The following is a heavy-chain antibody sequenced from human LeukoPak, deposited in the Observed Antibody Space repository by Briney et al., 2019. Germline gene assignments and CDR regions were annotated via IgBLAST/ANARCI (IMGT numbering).Heavy chain of an antibody. CDR3: ARKGVGGELGGFDY. CDR1: GFTCDDYG. V-gene: IGHV3-20*01. J-gene: IGHJ4*02. CDR2: LNRNGDIT. Sequence: GVSVTLSCAASGFTCDDYGVSWARQAPGKGREGVSGLNRNGDITGYADTVKGRFLISRDNAKNSLYLQMSSLRAEDTALYHCARKGVGGELGGFDYWGQGTLVTVSS. D-gene: IGHD3-16*01.